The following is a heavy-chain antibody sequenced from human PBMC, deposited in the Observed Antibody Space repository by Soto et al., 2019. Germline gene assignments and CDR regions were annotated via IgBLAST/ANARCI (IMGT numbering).Heavy chain of an antibody. CDR1: GYTFTTYG. D-gene: IGHD5-18*01. CDR3: ARDVYSYGYYAMDV. V-gene: IGHV1-18*04. CDR2: ISAYNGNT. J-gene: IGHJ6*02. Sequence: QVHLVQSGAEVKKPGASVKVSCKTSGYTFTTYGISWVRQAPGQGLEWMGWISAYNGNTNYAQKLQGRVTMTTDTSKGTAYRELRSLRADDTAVYYCARDVYSYGYYAMDVWGQGTTVTVAS.